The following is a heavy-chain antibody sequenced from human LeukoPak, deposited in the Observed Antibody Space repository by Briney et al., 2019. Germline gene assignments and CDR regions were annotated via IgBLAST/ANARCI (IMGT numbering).Heavy chain of an antibody. J-gene: IGHJ5*02. Sequence: ASVKVSCKASGYTFTSCDINWVRQATGQGREWMGWMNPNSGNTGYAQKFQGRVTMTRNTSISTAYMELSSLRSEDTAVYYCARGPDDYGEYNWFDPWGQGTLVTVSS. D-gene: IGHD4-17*01. CDR1: GYTFTSCD. V-gene: IGHV1-8*01. CDR3: ARGPDDYGEYNWFDP. CDR2: MNPNSGNT.